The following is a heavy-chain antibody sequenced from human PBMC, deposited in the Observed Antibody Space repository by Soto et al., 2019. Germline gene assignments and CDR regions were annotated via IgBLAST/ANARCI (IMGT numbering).Heavy chain of an antibody. J-gene: IGHJ6*03. Sequence: QVQLRQWGAGLLKPSETLSLTCAVYGGSFSTYYWSWIRQPPGKGLEWIGEINHSGSTNYSPSLKPPVTITIDPSKNQFSLNLSSVTAADPAVYYCAREHPPTPMVLDTDVWAKGTTVTVSS. CDR2: INHSGST. D-gene: IGHD5-18*01. V-gene: IGHV4-34*01. CDR1: GGSFSTYY. CDR3: AREHPPTPMVLDTDV.